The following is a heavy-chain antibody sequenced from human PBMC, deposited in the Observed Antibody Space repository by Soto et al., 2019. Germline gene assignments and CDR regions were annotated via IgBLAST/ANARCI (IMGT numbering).Heavy chain of an antibody. CDR3: ARDGGSVVVTAILTTPGYGMDV. J-gene: IGHJ6*02. CDR2: ISYDGSNK. CDR1: GFTFSSYA. D-gene: IGHD2-21*02. V-gene: IGHV3-30-3*01. Sequence: QVQLVESGGGVVQPGRSLRLSCAASGFTFSSYAMHWVRQAPGKGLEGGAVISYDGSNKYYADSVKGRFTISRDNSKNTLYLQMNSLRAEDTAVYYCARDGGSVVVTAILTTPGYGMDVWGQGTTVTVSS.